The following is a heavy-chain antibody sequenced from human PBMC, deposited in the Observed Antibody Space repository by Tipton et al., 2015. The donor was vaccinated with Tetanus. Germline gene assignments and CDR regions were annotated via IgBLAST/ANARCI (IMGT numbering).Heavy chain of an antibody. D-gene: IGHD6-19*01. J-gene: IGHJ4*02. CDR3: ARDRDGGWSFDY. CDR2: ILGDDSST. Sequence: GSLRLSCAASGFTFTRYPMHWVRQAPGKGLEYVASILGDDSSTLYASSMKGRFTITRDNSKNTLYPQMDSLRGEDMAVYYCARDRDGGWSFDYWGQGTLVTVSS. CDR1: GFTFTRYP. V-gene: IGHV3-64*01.